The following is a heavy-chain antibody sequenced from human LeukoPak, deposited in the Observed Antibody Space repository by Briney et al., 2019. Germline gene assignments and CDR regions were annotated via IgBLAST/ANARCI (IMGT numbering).Heavy chain of an antibody. D-gene: IGHD3-9*01. J-gene: IGHJ4*02. Sequence: ASVKVSCKASGGTFSSYAISWVRQAPGQGLEWMGWINLNSGGTNYPQKFQDRVTMTRDTSISTAYMELSRLRSNDTAVYYCARSPHILTGENFDYWGQGTLVTVSS. CDR1: GGTFSSYA. CDR3: ARSPHILTGENFDY. CDR2: INLNSGGT. V-gene: IGHV1-2*02.